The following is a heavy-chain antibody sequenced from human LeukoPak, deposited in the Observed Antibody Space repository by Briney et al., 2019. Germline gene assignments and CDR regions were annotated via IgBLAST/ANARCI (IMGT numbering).Heavy chain of an antibody. Sequence: SETLSLTCGVSGYFVSSGYYWGWIRQPAGKGLEWIGRIHTNGSTNYNPSLKSRVTMSVDTSKNQFSLKLSSVTAADTAVYYCARENSSGWYRGYYYYMDVWGKGTTVTVSS. J-gene: IGHJ6*03. V-gene: IGHV4-4*07. CDR1: GYFVSSGYY. CDR2: IHTNGST. CDR3: ARENSSGWYRGYYYYMDV. D-gene: IGHD6-19*01.